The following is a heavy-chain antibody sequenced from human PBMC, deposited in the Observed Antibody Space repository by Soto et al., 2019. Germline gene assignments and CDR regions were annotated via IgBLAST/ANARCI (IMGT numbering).Heavy chain of an antibody. J-gene: IGHJ1*01. V-gene: IGHV1-69*08. CDR2: IIPILGIA. CDR3: ARDAPRLVLFQP. D-gene: IGHD6-19*01. Sequence: QVQLVQSGAEVKKPGSSVKVSCKASGGTFSSYTISWVRHAPGQGLEWMGRIIPILGIANYAQKFHGRVTITADKSTSTAYMELSSLRSEDTAVYYCARDAPRLVLFQPWGQGTLVTVSS. CDR1: GGTFSSYT.